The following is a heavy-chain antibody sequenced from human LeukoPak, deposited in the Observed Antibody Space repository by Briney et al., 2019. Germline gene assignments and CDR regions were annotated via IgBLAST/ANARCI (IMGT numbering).Heavy chain of an antibody. D-gene: IGHD3-22*01. Sequence: GGSLRLSCAASGFTFSSYAMSWVRQAPGKGLEWVSTINTSGDSTYCADSVRGRFTISRDNSKHTLYLQMNSLRAEDTAIYYCAKGYYDSSGYTYSYDYWGQGTLVTVSS. CDR3: AKGYYDSSGYTYSYDY. V-gene: IGHV3-23*01. CDR1: GFTFSSYA. J-gene: IGHJ4*02. CDR2: INTSGDST.